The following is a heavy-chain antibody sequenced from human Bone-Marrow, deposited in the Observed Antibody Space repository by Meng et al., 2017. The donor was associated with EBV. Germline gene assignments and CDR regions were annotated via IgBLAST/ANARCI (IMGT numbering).Heavy chain of an antibody. CDR3: AAGFRELVRSRDY. V-gene: IGHV4-4*02. Sequence: QVQLQDSGPRLVKPSGTLSLTCVVSGGSIRSSNWWSWVRQPPGKGLEWIGEIFYGGSTNYNPSLESRVTISVDKSKNQFSLKLSSVTAADTAVYYCAAGFRELVRSRDYWGQGTLVTVSS. D-gene: IGHD3-10*01. J-gene: IGHJ4*02. CDR2: IFYGGST. CDR1: GGSIRSSNW.